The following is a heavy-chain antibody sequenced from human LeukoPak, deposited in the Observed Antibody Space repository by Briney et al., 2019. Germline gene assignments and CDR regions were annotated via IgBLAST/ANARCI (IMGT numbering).Heavy chain of an antibody. CDR3: ARDLKAYCSGGSCYRLDY. CDR2: INPNSGGT. J-gene: IGHJ4*02. D-gene: IGHD2-15*01. Sequence: GASVKVSCKASGYTFTGYYMHWVRQAPGQGLEWMGWINPNSGGTNYAQKFQGWVTMTRDTSISTAYMELSRLRSDDTAVYYCARDLKAYCSGGSCYRLDYWGQGTLVTVSS. CDR1: GYTFTGYY. V-gene: IGHV1-2*04.